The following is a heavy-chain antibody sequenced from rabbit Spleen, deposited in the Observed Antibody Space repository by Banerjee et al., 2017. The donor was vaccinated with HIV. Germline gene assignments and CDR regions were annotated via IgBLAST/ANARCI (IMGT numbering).Heavy chain of an antibody. J-gene: IGHJ6*01. V-gene: IGHV1S45*01. CDR3: ARDTATSFSSYGMDL. CDR1: GFSFSSTYY. Sequence: QEQLKETGGDLVKPEGSLTLTCTASGFSFSSTYYMCWVRQPPGKGLEWIGCIYPGSSGTTYYAGWAKGRFTISKTSSTTVTLQMTSLTAADTATYFCARDTATSFSSYGMDLWGQGTLVTVS. CDR2: IYPGSSGTT. D-gene: IGHD1-1*01.